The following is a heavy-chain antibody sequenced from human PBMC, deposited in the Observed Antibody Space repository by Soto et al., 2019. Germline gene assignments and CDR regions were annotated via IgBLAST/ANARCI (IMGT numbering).Heavy chain of an antibody. CDR2: TYYRSKWYN. V-gene: IGHV6-1*01. Sequence: SQTLSLTGAISGDSVSSNSAAWNFIRQSPSRGLECLGRTYYRSKWYNDYAVSVKSRITINPDTSKNQFSLQLNSVTPGDTAVYYCARDPIVVVPAAILDYYYYYGMDVWGQGTTVTVSS. CDR1: GDSVSSNSAA. CDR3: ARDPIVVVPAAILDYYYYYGMDV. J-gene: IGHJ6*02. D-gene: IGHD2-2*02.